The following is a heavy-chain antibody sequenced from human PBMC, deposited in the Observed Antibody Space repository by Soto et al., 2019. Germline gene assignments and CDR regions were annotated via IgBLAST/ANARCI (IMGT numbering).Heavy chain of an antibody. V-gene: IGHV3-30-3*01. CDR3: ARDTSRYDFSSGSYGMDV. J-gene: IGHJ6*02. CDR1: GFTFSSYA. CDR2: ISYDGSNK. Sequence: GGSLRLSCAASGFTFSSYAMHWVRQAPGKGLEWVAVISYDGSNKYYADSVKGRFTISRDNSKNTLYLQMNSLRAEDTAVYYCARDTSRYDFSSGSYGMDVWGQGTTVTVSS. D-gene: IGHD3-3*01.